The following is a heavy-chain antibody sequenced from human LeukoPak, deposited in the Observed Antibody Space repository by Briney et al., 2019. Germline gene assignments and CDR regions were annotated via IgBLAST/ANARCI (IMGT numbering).Heavy chain of an antibody. CDR2: IYTRGST. Sequence: SVPLSLPCSVWGDLFSSYHWSWIRQPAGEGLEGLGLIYTRGSTNYNPSLKSRVTMSVDTSKNQFSLKLSSVTAADTAVYYCARDGLDYDSSGYQNWGQGTLVTVSS. CDR1: GDLFSSYH. J-gene: IGHJ4*02. D-gene: IGHD3-22*01. V-gene: IGHV4-4*07. CDR3: ARDGLDYDSSGYQN.